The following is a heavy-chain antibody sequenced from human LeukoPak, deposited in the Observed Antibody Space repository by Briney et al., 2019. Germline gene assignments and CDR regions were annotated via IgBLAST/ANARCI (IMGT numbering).Heavy chain of an antibody. D-gene: IGHD1-7*01. CDR2: INTNGGAT. Sequence: PGGSLRLSCAASGFTFSSYAMYWVRQAPGKGLEYVSGINTNGGATFYAKSVKGRFTISRDDSKNTLYLYMGSLRGEDMAVYYCARAQTGATSYFFDDWGQGTLVTVSS. CDR3: ARAQTGATSYFFDD. CDR1: GFTFSSYA. J-gene: IGHJ4*02. V-gene: IGHV3-64*01.